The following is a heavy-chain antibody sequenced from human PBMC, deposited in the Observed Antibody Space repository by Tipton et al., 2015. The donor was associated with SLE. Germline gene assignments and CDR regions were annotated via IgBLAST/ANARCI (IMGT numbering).Heavy chain of an antibody. CDR2: IYYSGST. CDR1: GGSISSGDYY. J-gene: IGHJ2*01. D-gene: IGHD6-19*01. Sequence: TLSLTCTVSGGSISSGDYYWSWIRQPPGKGLEWIGSIYYSGSTYYNPSLKSRVTISVDTSKNQFSLKLSSVTAADTAVYYCARESPIDSSGWYFDLWGRGTLVTVSS. CDR3: ARESPIDSSGWYFDL. V-gene: IGHV4-39*07.